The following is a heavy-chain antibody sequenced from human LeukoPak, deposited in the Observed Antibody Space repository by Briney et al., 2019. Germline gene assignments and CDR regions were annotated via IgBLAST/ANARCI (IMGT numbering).Heavy chain of an antibody. V-gene: IGHV1-3*01. D-gene: IGHD5-18*01. J-gene: IGHJ1*01. Sequence: ASVKVSCKASGYTFTTYAMHWVRQAPGQRLEWMGWINGGNGDTESSQKFQGRVTITWDTSASTAYMELSSLISEDTAVYYCAVGYSYEYFQHWGQGTLVTVSS. CDR1: GYTFTTYA. CDR3: AVGYSYEYFQH. CDR2: INGGNGDT.